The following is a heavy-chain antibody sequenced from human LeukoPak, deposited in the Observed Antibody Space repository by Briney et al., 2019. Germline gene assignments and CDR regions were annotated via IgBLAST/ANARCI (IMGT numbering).Heavy chain of an antibody. V-gene: IGHV4-4*07. D-gene: IGHD6-13*01. J-gene: IGHJ4*02. CDR1: GGSITSYC. CDR2: IYSSGTT. Sequence: SSETLSLTCTVSGGSITSYCRSWLRQPAGKGLEWIGRIYSSGTTNYNPSLKSRVTMSIDTSKTQFSLKLSSVTAADTAVYFCACGIAAAGWLYFDYWGQGSLVTVSS. CDR3: ACGIAAAGWLYFDY.